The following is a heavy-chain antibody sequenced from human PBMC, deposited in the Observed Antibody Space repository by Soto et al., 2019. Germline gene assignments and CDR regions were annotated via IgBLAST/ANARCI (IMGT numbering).Heavy chain of an antibody. J-gene: IGHJ4*02. D-gene: IGHD3-22*01. Sequence: PGGYLKTSCQGSGYSFAGYWITWVRQQPGKGLEWMGRIDPSDSQTYYSPSFRGHVTISVTKSITTVFLQWSSLRASDTAMYYCARQIYDSDTGPNFQYYFDSWGQGTPVTVSS. CDR3: ARQIYDSDTGPNFQYYFDS. CDR1: GYSFAGYW. CDR2: IDPSDSQT. V-gene: IGHV5-10-1*01.